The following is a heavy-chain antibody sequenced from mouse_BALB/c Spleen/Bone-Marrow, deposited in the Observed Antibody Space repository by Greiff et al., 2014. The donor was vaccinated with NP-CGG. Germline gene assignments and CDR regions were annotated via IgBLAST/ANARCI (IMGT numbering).Heavy chain of an antibody. V-gene: IGHV1S29*02. CDR1: GYTFTDYN. CDR3: ARELSWYFDV. J-gene: IGHJ1*01. D-gene: IGHD1-1*02. Sequence: EVQLQQSGPELVKPGASVKISCKASGYTFTDYNMHWVKQSHGKSLEWIGYTYPYNGGTGYNQKFKSKATLTVDNSSSTAYMELRSLTSEDSAVYYCARELSWYFDVWGAGTTVTVPS. CDR2: TYPYNGGT.